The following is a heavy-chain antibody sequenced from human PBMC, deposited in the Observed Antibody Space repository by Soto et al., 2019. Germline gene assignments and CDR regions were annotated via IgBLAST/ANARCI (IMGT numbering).Heavy chain of an antibody. J-gene: IGHJ5*02. CDR3: ARAAGRFGELYWFDP. V-gene: IGHV1-46*01. Sequence: QVQLVQSGAEVKKPGASVKVSCKASGYTFTSDNMHWVRQAPGQGLEWVGMINPLGFSTTYAQKFRGRVTMTRDTSTSTVNMELTNLRSDNTAVYYCARAAGRFGELYWFDPWGQEPLVTVSP. CDR2: INPLGFST. CDR1: GYTFTSDN. D-gene: IGHD3-10*01.